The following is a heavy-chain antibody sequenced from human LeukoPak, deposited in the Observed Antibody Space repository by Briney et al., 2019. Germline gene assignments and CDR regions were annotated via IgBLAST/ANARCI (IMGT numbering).Heavy chain of an antibody. CDR1: GGSFSGYY. J-gene: IGHJ5*02. Sequence: SETLSLTCAVYGGSFSGYYWSWIRQPPGKGLEWIGEINHSGSTNYIPSLKSRVTISVDTSKNQFSLKLSSVTAADTAVYYCARGVGLLWFGSLLEFDPWGQGTLVTVSS. CDR2: INHSGST. V-gene: IGHV4-34*01. D-gene: IGHD3-10*01. CDR3: ARGVGLLWFGSLLEFDP.